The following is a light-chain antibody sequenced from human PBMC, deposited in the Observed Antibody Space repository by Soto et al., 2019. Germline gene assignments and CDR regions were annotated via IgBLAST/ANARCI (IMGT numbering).Light chain of an antibody. CDR2: AAS. CDR3: QQSYSTPT. CDR1: QSISSY. Sequence: DIELTQSPASLSSSVGDRVTLTCRASQSISSYLTWYQQKPGKAPKLLIYAASSLQSGVPSRLSGSGSGTDFTLTISSLQPEDFATYYCQQSYSTPTFGQGTRLEIK. J-gene: IGKJ5*01. V-gene: IGKV1-39*01.